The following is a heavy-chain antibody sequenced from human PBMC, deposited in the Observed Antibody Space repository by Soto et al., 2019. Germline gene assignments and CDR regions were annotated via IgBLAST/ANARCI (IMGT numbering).Heavy chain of an antibody. J-gene: IGHJ6*02. CDR1: GGSISSSSYY. V-gene: IGHV4-39*01. CDR2: IYYSGST. Sequence: SETLSLTCTVSGGSISSSSYYWGWIRQPPGKGLEWIGSIYYSGSTYYNPSLKSRVTISVDTSKNQFSLKLSSVTAADTAVYYCARTMDSSSPFPKYYYGMDVWGQGTTVTVSS. CDR3: ARTMDSSSPFPKYYYGMDV. D-gene: IGHD6-13*01.